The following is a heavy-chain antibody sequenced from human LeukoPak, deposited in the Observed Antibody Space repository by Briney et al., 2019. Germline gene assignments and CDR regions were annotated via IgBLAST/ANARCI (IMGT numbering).Heavy chain of an antibody. V-gene: IGHV4-34*01. CDR2: ISHSGST. CDR1: GGSFSGYY. D-gene: IGHD5-18*01. J-gene: IGHJ4*02. Sequence: PSETLSLTCAVSGGSFSGYYWTWIRQPPGKGLEWIGEISHSGSTNYNPSLKSRVTFSVDTSKNQFSLKLSSVTAADTAVYYCGRGYSYGSFDYWGQGTLVTVSS. CDR3: GRGYSYGSFDY.